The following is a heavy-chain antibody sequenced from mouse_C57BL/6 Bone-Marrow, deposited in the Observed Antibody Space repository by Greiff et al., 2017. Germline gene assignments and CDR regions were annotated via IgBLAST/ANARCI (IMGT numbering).Heavy chain of an antibody. D-gene: IGHD2-2*01. CDR1: GYSFTGYY. J-gene: IGHJ3*01. Sequence: VQLQQSGPELVKPGASVKISCKASGYSFTGYYMNWVKQSPEKSLEWIGEINPSTGGTTYNQKFKAKATLTVDKSSSTAYMQLKSLTSEDSAVYYCAGTEGYPCAYWGQGTLVTVSA. CDR3: AGTEGYPCAY. V-gene: IGHV1-42*01. CDR2: INPSTGGT.